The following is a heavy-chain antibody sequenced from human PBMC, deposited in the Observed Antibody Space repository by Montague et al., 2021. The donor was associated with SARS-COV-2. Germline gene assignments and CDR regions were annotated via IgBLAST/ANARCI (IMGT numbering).Heavy chain of an antibody. CDR2: INNNGST. J-gene: IGHJ6*02. CDR1: GGSISSYY. Sequence: SETLSLTCTVSGGSISSYYWSWIRQPPAKGLQWIGYINNNGSTNCSTSLTSRVTFSIDTSKNKICLKLTSVTAADAAVYYCARGGVYSADFYYYAMDVWGQGTMVTVSS. D-gene: IGHD4-23*01. V-gene: IGHV4-59*01. CDR3: ARGGVYSADFYYYAMDV.